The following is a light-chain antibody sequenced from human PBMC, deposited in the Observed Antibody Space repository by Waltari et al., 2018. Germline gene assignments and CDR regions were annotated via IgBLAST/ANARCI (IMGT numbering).Light chain of an antibody. CDR3: MQATNWPVT. V-gene: IGKV2-30*02. J-gene: IGKJ1*01. CDR1: QSLVPTDGHTN. Sequence: DVVMPQSPLSLPVSLGQPASISSRSSQSLVPTDGHTNLNWFQQRPGQSPRRLIYKVSNRDSGVPDRFSGSGSDTAFTLKISRVEAEDVGIYGGMQATNWPVTFGQGTKVEIQ. CDR2: KVS.